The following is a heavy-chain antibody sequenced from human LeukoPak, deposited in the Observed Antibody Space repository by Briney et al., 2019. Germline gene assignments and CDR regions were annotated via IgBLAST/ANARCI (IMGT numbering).Heavy chain of an antibody. CDR2: MNPNSGNT. D-gene: IGHD3-10*01. J-gene: IGHJ6*02. CDR3: ARNMLRGVIGYYYYGMDV. CDR1: GYTFTSYD. Sequence: ASVKVSCKASGYTFTSYDTNWVRQATGQGLEWMGWMNPNSGNTGYAQKFQGRVTMTRNTSISTAYMELSSLRSEDTAVYYCARNMLRGVIGYYYYGMDVWGQGTTVTVSS. V-gene: IGHV1-8*01.